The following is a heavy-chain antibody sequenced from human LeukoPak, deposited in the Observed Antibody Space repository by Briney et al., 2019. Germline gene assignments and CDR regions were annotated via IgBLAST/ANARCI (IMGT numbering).Heavy chain of an antibody. Sequence: SETLSLTCTVSAGSISSRIYYWVWIRQPPGKGLEWIGSIHYSGSTYYNPSLESRITISVDTSQNQFSLKLSSVTAADTAVYYCARRTVDDAYYYYYMDVWGKGTTVTISS. J-gene: IGHJ6*03. V-gene: IGHV4-39*01. CDR2: IHYSGST. CDR1: AGSISSRIYY. CDR3: ARRTVDDAYYYYYMDV. D-gene: IGHD6-19*01.